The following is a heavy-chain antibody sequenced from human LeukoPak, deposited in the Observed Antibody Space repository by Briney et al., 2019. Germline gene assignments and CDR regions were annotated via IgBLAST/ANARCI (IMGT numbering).Heavy chain of an antibody. Sequence: ASVKVSCKASGYTFTVFYMHWVRQAPGQGLEWMGWINPNSGGTNYAQKFQGRVTMTRDTSISTAYMELSRLRSDDTAVYYCARDQGSGSYDYWGQGTLVTVSS. V-gene: IGHV1-2*02. CDR3: ARDQGSGSYDY. J-gene: IGHJ4*02. D-gene: IGHD1-26*01. CDR1: GYTFTVFY. CDR2: INPNSGGT.